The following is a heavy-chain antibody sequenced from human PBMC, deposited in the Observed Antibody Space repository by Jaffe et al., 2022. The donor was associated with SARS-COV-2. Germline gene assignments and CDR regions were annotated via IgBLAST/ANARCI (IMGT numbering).Heavy chain of an antibody. D-gene: IGHD2-21*02. Sequence: EVQLVQSGAEVKKPGESLKISCKGSGYIFTSYWMGWVRQMPGKGLELMGIIHPGDSDTRYSPSFQGQVTISVDKSISTAYLQWRSLTASDTAIYYCVLIVVVTRTNWYFDLWGRGTLVTVSS. V-gene: IGHV5-51*01. CDR1: GYIFTSYW. CDR3: VLIVVVTRTNWYFDL. J-gene: IGHJ2*01. CDR2: IHPGDSDT.